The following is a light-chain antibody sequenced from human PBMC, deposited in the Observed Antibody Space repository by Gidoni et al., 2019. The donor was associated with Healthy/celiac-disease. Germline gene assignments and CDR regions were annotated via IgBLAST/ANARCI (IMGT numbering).Light chain of an antibody. Sequence: QSVLTQPPSVSGAPGQRVPIPCTGSSSNIGAGYDVHWYQQLPGTAPKLLIYGNSNRPSGVPDRFSGSKSGTSASLAITGLQAEDEADYYCQSYYSSLSGHVVFGGGTKLTVL. V-gene: IGLV1-40*01. CDR2: GNS. CDR1: SSNIGAGYD. CDR3: QSYYSSLSGHVV. J-gene: IGLJ2*01.